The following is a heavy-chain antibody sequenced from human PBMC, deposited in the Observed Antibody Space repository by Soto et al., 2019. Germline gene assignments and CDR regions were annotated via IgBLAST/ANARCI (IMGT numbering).Heavy chain of an antibody. CDR3: VRDVGGSGWFAP. CDR1: GISIDNYY. CDR2: IYSSGTT. J-gene: IGHJ5*02. Sequence: SETLSLTCTVSGISIDNYYCSWIRQSAGKGLEWIGRIYSSGTTNYNPSLKSRVTMSVDMSKSQFSLNVRSVTAADTAVYYCVRDVGGSGWFAPWGQGTLVTVSS. V-gene: IGHV4-4*07.